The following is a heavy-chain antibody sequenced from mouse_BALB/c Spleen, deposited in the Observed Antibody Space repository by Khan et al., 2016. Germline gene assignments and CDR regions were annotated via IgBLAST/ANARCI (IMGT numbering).Heavy chain of an antibody. CDR1: GYSFTAYY. Sequence: VQLQQSGPDLVKPGASVKISCKASGYSFTAYYIHWVKQSHGESLEWIGRVNPNNGGTSYIPKFKGKAVLTEDKSSNTVYMEISSLTFEDSAVSYNERGGNYGNLDFWGEGTSVTVSS. V-gene: IGHV1-26*01. CDR3: ERGGNYGNLDF. J-gene: IGHJ1*01. D-gene: IGHD2-1*01. CDR2: VNPNNGGT.